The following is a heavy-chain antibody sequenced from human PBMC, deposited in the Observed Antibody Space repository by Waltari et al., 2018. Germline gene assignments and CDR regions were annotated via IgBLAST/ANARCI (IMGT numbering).Heavy chain of an antibody. CDR1: GFNLSSYW. CDR3: ARGSAYYVRVWDL. J-gene: IGHJ4*02. D-gene: IGHD3-16*01. CDR2: INYDGSAQ. V-gene: IGHV3-7*03. Sequence: LVESGGDLVRPGGSLSIACAASGFNLSSYWMSWVRQAPGKGLDWVANINYDGSAQWYEDSVSGRLTVSRDNAKNSLYLEMNNVRVDDTAVYYCARGSAYYVRVWDLWGPGTLVTVSS.